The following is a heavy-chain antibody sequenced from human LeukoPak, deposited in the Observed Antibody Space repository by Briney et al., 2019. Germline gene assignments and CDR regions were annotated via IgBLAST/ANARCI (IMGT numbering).Heavy chain of an antibody. CDR3: AKDLVERTVAGYYYYGMDV. D-gene: IGHD2-2*01. V-gene: IGHV3-30*18. CDR2: ISYDGSNK. Sequence: GGSLRLSCAASGFTFSSYGMHWVRQAPGKGLEWVAVISYDGSNKYYADSVKGRFTISRDNSKNTLYLQMNSLRAEDTAVDYCAKDLVERTVAGYYYYGMDVWGQGTTVTVSS. CDR1: GFTFSSYG. J-gene: IGHJ6*02.